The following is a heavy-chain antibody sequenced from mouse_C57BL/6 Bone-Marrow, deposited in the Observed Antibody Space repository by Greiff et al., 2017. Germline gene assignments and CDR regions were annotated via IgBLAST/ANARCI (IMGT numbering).Heavy chain of an antibody. CDR1: GYTFTSYW. CDR2: IHPSDSDT. CDR3: AIDYDYDGPAWFAY. V-gene: IGHV1-74*01. J-gene: IGHJ3*01. D-gene: IGHD2-4*01. Sequence: QVQLQQPGAELVKPGASVKVSCTASGYTFTSYWMPWVKQRPGQGLEWMGRIHPSDSDTNYTQKFKGKATLTVDKSSSTAYMQLSSLTSEDSAVYYCAIDYDYDGPAWFAYWGQGTLVTVSA.